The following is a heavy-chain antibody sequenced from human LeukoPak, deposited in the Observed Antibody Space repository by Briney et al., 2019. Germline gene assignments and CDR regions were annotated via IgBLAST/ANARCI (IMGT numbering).Heavy chain of an antibody. J-gene: IGHJ4*02. CDR2: INHSGST. Sequence: SETLSLTCAVCGGSFSGYYWSWIRQPPGKGLEWIGEINHSGSTNYNPSLKSRVTISVDTSKNQFSLKLSSVTAADTAVYYCAGTTARGLFEYYFDYWGQGTLVTVSS. V-gene: IGHV4-34*01. CDR3: AGTTARGLFEYYFDY. CDR1: GGSFSGYY. D-gene: IGHD1-1*01.